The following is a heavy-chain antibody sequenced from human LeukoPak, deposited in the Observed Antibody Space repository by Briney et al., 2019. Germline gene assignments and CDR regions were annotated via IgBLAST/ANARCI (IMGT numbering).Heavy chain of an antibody. Sequence: PSETLSLTCTVSGGSISSSDYYWVWIRQPPGKGREWIGTIYYNGSTYYNPSLKSRVTISVDTYKNQFSLTLSSVTAADTAVYYCARIVPDYDYVCGSYRRASRIDYWGQGTLVTVSP. CDR2: IYYNGST. J-gene: IGHJ4*02. CDR3: ARIVPDYDYVCGSYRRASRIDY. CDR1: GGSISSSDYY. D-gene: IGHD3-16*02. V-gene: IGHV4-39*07.